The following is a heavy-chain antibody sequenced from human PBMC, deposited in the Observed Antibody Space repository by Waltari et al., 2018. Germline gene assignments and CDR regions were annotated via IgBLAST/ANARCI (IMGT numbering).Heavy chain of an antibody. CDR1: GFTFDDYA. J-gene: IGHJ4*02. CDR3: AKGGYCSGGSCYLDY. V-gene: IGHV3-9*03. Sequence: EVQLVESGGGLVQPGRSLRLSCAASGFTFDDYALPWFRQAPGKGLEWVSGISWNSGSIGYADSVKGRFTISRDNAKNSLYLQMNSLRAEDMALYYCAKGGYCSGGSCYLDYWGQGTLVTVSS. D-gene: IGHD2-15*01. CDR2: ISWNSGSI.